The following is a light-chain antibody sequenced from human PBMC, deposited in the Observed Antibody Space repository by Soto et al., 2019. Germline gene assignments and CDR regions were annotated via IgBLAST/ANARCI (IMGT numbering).Light chain of an antibody. Sequence: QSVLTQPASVSGSPGQSITISCTGTSSDVGSYNLVSWYQQHPGKAPKLMSYEGSKRPSGVSNRFSGSKSGNTASLTISGLQAEDEADYYCCSYAGSSTHYVFGTGTKLTVL. V-gene: IGLV2-23*01. CDR2: EGS. CDR3: CSYAGSSTHYV. CDR1: SSDVGSYNL. J-gene: IGLJ1*01.